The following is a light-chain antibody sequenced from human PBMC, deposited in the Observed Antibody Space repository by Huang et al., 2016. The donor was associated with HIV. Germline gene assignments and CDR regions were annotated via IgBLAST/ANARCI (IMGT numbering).Light chain of an antibody. Sequence: EIVLTQSLGTLSLSPGERATLSCRASQSVGSYLAWYQHKPGQAPRRLIFGASSRATGIPDRFSGSGSGTDFTLTISRLEPEDFAVYYCQHYGSSWVITFGGGTKVEIK. CDR3: QHYGSSWVIT. J-gene: IGKJ4*01. V-gene: IGKV3-20*01. CDR1: QSVGSY. CDR2: GAS.